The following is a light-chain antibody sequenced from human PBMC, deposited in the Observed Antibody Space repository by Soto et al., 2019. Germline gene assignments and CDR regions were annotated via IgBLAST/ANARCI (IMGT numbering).Light chain of an antibody. Sequence: QSVLTQSPSVSGAPGQRVTISCTGSSSNIGAGYDVHWYQQLPGTAPKLLIYGNTNRPSGVPDRFSGSKSGTSASLAITGLQAEDETDYYCQSFDSSLSDSEWVFGGGTKVTVL. J-gene: IGLJ3*02. CDR2: GNT. CDR3: QSFDSSLSDSEWV. V-gene: IGLV1-40*01. CDR1: SSNIGAGYD.